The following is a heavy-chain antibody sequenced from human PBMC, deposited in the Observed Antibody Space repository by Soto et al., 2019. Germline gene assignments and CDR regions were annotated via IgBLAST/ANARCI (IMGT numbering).Heavy chain of an antibody. D-gene: IGHD6-19*01. Sequence: PGGSLRLSCAASGFTFSGYWMHWVRQVPGKGLVWVSRIKSDGSSTSYADSVKGRFTISRDNAKNMLYLQMNSLRAEDTAVYYCAREFTSSGYWGQGTLVTVSS. J-gene: IGHJ4*02. CDR3: AREFTSSGY. V-gene: IGHV3-74*01. CDR1: GFTFSGYW. CDR2: IKSDGSST.